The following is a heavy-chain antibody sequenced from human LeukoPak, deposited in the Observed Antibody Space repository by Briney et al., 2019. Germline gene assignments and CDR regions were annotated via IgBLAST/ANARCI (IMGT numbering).Heavy chain of an antibody. D-gene: IGHD3-10*01. CDR3: AREPYKNYYGSGSSDAFDI. J-gene: IGHJ3*02. CDR2: IRYDGSNK. Sequence: GGSLRLSCAASGFTFSSYGMHWVRQAPGKGLEWVAFIRYDGSNKYYADSVKGRFTISRDNSKNTLYLQMNSLRAEDTAVYYCAREPYKNYYGSGSSDAFDIWGQGTMVTVSS. V-gene: IGHV3-30*02. CDR1: GFTFSSYG.